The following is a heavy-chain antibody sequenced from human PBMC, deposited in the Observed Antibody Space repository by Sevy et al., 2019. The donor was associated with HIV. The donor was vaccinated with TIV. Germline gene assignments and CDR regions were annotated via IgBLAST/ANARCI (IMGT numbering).Heavy chain of an antibody. CDR2: IFWDDEK. CDR1: GFSLNTSGVG. V-gene: IGHV2-5*02. Sequence: SGPTLVNPAQTLTLTCSFSGFSLNTSGVGVGWIRLPPGKALEWLALIFWDDEKRYSPPLNNRLTITKDTSKNQVVLTMTNMDPVDTATYYCARFLNGDYTNYFDSWDQGSLVTVSS. J-gene: IGHJ4*02. D-gene: IGHD4-4*01. CDR3: ARFLNGDYTNYFDS.